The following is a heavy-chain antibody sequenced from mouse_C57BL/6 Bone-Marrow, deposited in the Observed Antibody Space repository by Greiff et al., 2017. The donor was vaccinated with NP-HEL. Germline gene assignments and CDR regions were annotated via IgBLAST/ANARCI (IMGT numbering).Heavy chain of an antibody. D-gene: IGHD1-1*01. CDR3: ARLTTVVGDYFDY. Sequence: EVQGVESGGGLVQPGGSLKLSCAASGFTFSDYYMYWVRQTPEKRLEWVAYISNGGGSTYYPDTVKGRFTISRDNAKNTLYLQMSRLKSEDAAMYYCARLTTVVGDYFDYWGQGTTLTVSS. J-gene: IGHJ2*01. CDR1: GFTFSDYY. CDR2: ISNGGGST. V-gene: IGHV5-12*01.